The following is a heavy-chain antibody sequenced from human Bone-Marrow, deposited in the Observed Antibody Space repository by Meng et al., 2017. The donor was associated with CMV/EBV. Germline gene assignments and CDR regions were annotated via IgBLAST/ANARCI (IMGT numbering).Heavy chain of an antibody. CDR2: IYYSGST. V-gene: IGHV4-59*01. CDR3: ARGGVVPAAILTD. J-gene: IGHJ4*02. D-gene: IGHD2-2*02. Sequence: SETLSLTCTVSGGSISSYYWSWIRQPPGKGLEWIGYIYYSGSTNYNPSLKSRVTISVDTSKNQFSLKLSSVTAADTAVYYCARGGVVPAAILTDWGQGKLVTLSS. CDR1: GGSISSYY.